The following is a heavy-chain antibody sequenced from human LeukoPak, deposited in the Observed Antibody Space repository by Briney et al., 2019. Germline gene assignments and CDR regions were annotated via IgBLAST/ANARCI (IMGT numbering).Heavy chain of an antibody. CDR2: INPNSGGT. D-gene: IGHD3-16*01. V-gene: IGHV1-2*02. CDR1: GYTFTGYY. J-gene: IGHJ4*02. Sequence: ASVKVSCKASGYTFTGYYMHWVRQAPGQGLEWMGWINPNSGGTNYSQKFQGRVSMTRDTSISTAYMELSRLRSDDTAVYYCATQRGSYLWGTDFDYWGQGTLVTVSS. CDR3: ATQRGSYLWGTDFDY.